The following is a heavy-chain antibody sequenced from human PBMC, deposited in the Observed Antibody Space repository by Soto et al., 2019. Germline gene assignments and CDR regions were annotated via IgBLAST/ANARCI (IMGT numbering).Heavy chain of an antibody. D-gene: IGHD4-17*01. CDR2: IFYSGST. J-gene: IGHJ3*02. CDR1: GGSISSYY. V-gene: IGHV4-59*01. Sequence: QVQLQESGPGLVKPSETLSLTCTVSGGSISSYYWSWIRQPPGKGLEWIGYIFYSGSTNYNPSLKSRVTISVDTSKNQFSLKLSSATAADTAVYYCARRYGSAFDIWGHGTMVTVSS. CDR3: ARRYGSAFDI.